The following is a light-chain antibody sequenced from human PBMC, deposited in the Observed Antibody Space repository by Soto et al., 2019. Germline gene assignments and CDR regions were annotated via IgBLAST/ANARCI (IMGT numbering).Light chain of an antibody. Sequence: EIVMTQSPATPSVSPGERVTLSCRASQSVSSNLAWYQQKPGQAPRLLMYGASTRATGIPARFSGSGSGTEFTLTISSLQSEDFAVYYCQQYDNWPLTFGGGTKVDIK. CDR1: QSVSSN. CDR2: GAS. CDR3: QQYDNWPLT. J-gene: IGKJ4*01. V-gene: IGKV3-15*01.